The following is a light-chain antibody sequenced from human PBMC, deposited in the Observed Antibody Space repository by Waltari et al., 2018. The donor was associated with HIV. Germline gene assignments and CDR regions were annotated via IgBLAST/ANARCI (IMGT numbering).Light chain of an antibody. J-gene: IGKJ2*01. V-gene: IGKV4-1*01. CDR1: QSILSSYNNKNS. CDR2: WAS. CDR3: QQYYTTPYT. Sequence: IVMTPSPDALAVSLGSRSPISCKSSQSILSSYNNKNSLVWYQQKPGQPPKVLIYWASTRESGVPDRFSGSGSGTDFTLTISSLQAEDVAVYYCQQYYTTPYTFGQGTKLEIK.